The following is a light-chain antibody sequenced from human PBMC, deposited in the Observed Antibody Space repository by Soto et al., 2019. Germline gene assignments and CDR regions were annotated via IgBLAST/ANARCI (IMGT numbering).Light chain of an antibody. V-gene: IGKV3-15*01. CDR1: QRVSSN. J-gene: IGKJ1*01. CDR3: QQYNNWPPRGT. CDR2: GAS. Sequence: EIVMTQSPATLSVSPGERATLYCRASQRVSSNLACYQQKPGQAPRLLIYGASTRATGIPARFSGSGSGTEFTLTISSLQSEDFAVYYCQQYNNWPPRGTFGQGTKVEIK.